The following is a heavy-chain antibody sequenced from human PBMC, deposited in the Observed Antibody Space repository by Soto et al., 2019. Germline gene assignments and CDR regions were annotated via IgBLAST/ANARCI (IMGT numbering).Heavy chain of an antibody. Sequence: EVQLLESGGGLVQPGGSLRLSCAASGFTFSSYAMSWVRQAPGKGLEWVSAISGSGGSTYYADSVKGRFTISRDNSKNTLYLQMNSLRAEDTAVYYCAKDMQAYDFWSGCYYFDYWGQGTLVTVSS. CDR3: AKDMQAYDFWSGCYYFDY. V-gene: IGHV3-23*01. CDR1: GFTFSSYA. J-gene: IGHJ4*02. D-gene: IGHD3-3*01. CDR2: ISGSGGST.